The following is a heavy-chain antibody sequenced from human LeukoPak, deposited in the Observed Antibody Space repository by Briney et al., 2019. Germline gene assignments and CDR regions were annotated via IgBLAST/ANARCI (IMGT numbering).Heavy chain of an antibody. Sequence: GASVKVSCKASGYTFTSYYMHWVRQAPGQGLEWMGIINPSGGSTSYAQKFQGRVTMTRDASTSTVYMELSSLRSEDTAVYYCARVRHDYGDLDYWGQGTLVTVSS. CDR3: ARVRHDYGDLDY. J-gene: IGHJ4*02. V-gene: IGHV1-46*01. CDR2: INPSGGST. CDR1: GYTFTSYY. D-gene: IGHD4-17*01.